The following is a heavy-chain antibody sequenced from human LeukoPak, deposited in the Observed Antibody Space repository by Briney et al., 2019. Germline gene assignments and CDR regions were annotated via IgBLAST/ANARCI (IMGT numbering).Heavy chain of an antibody. J-gene: IGHJ4*02. Sequence: SETLSLTCTVSGGSISSGSYYWSWIRQPAGKGLEWIGRIYTSGSTNYNPSLKSRVTMSVDTSKNQFSLKLSSVTAADTAVYYCARAPSKRWLLPTDWGQGTLVTVSS. CDR2: IYTSGST. D-gene: IGHD3-22*01. CDR3: ARAPSKRWLLPTD. CDR1: GGSISSGSYY. V-gene: IGHV4-61*02.